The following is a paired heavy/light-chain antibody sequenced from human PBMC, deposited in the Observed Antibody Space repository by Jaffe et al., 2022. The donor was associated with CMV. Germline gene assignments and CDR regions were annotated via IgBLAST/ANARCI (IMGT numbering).Heavy chain of an antibody. Sequence: EVQLVEVGGGLVQPGGSLRLSCAASGFIFSNYWMSWVRQAPGKGLEWVANIKQDGSEKYYVDSVKGRFTISRDNAKNSLYLQMNSLRAEDTAIYYCARGNCNTTNCFRGKYYYHYMDVWGKGTTVTVSS. CDR3: ARGNCNTTNCFRGKYYYHYMDV. V-gene: IGHV3-7*03. CDR1: GFIFSNYW. D-gene: IGHD2-2*01. CDR2: IKQDGSEK. J-gene: IGHJ6*03.
Light chain of an antibody. CDR2: TTS. Sequence: AIRITQSPSSLSASTGDRVTITCRASQNISSYLAWYQQQPGKAPKLLIHTTSTLQSGVPSRFSGAGSGTDFTLTINCLQSEDFATYYCQQFYTYPLTFGGGTSVEIK. J-gene: IGKJ4*01. CDR1: QNISSY. V-gene: IGKV1-8*01. CDR3: QQFYTYPLT.